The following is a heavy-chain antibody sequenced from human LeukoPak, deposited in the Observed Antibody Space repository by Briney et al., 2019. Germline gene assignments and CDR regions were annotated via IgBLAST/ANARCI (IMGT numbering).Heavy chain of an antibody. D-gene: IGHD5-24*01. J-gene: IGHJ4*02. CDR2: MNPNSGNT. V-gene: IGHV1-8*01. Sequence: ASVKVSCKASGYTFTSYDINWVRQATGQGLEWMGWMNPNSGNTGCAQKFQGRVTMTRSTSISTAYMELSSLRSEDTAVYYCARASPVATMTPDGYWGQGTLVTVSS. CDR1: GYTFTSYD. CDR3: ARASPVATMTPDGY.